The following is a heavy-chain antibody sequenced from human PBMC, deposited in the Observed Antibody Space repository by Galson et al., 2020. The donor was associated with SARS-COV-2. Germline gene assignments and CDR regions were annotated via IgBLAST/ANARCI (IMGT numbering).Heavy chain of an antibody. V-gene: IGHV3-66*01. D-gene: IGHD4-4*01. J-gene: IGHJ4*02. Sequence: LSLTCAASGFTISSNYMSWVRQAPGKGLEWVSVMYSGGFTYYADSVKGRFTISRDNSKNILYLQMDSLRAEDTAVYYCAREGGNSRFYFDYWGQGTLVTVSS. CDR3: AREGGNSRFYFDY. CDR1: GFTISSNY. CDR2: MYSGGFT.